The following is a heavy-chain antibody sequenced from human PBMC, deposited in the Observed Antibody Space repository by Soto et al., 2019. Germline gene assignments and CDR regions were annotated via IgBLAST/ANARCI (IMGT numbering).Heavy chain of an antibody. CDR1: GFTVSSNY. D-gene: IGHD3-3*01. V-gene: IGHV3-66*01. CDR2: IYSGGST. CDR3: ARADLEWLLSDALDI. J-gene: IGHJ3*02. Sequence: PGGSLRLSCAASGFTVSSNYMSWVRQAPGKGLEWVSVIYSGGSTYYADSVKGRFTISRDNSKNTLYLQMNSLRAEDTAVYYCARADLEWLLSDALDIWGQGTMVTVSS.